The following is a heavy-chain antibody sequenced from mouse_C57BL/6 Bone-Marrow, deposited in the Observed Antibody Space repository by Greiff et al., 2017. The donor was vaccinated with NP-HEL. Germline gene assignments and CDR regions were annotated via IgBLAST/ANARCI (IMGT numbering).Heavy chain of an antibody. CDR3: ARKRGAMDY. CDR2: IDPSDSYT. Sequence: QVKLQQPGAELVKPGASVKLSCKASGYTFTSYWMQWVKQRPGQGLEWIGEIDPSDSYTNYNQKFKGKATLTVDTSSSTAYMQLSSLTSEDSAVYYCARKRGAMDYWGQGTSVTVSS. CDR1: GYTFTSYW. V-gene: IGHV1-50*01. J-gene: IGHJ4*01.